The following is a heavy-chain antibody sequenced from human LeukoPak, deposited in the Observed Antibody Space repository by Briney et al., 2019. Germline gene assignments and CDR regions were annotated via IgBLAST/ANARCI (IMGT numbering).Heavy chain of an antibody. J-gene: IGHJ3*02. Sequence: GGSLRLSCAASGFTFSSYWMHWVRQAPGKGLVWVSRINSDGSSTSYADSVKGRFTISRDNAKNTLYLQMNSLRAEDTAVYYCAGVVAVAAIGAFDIWGQGTMVTVSS. D-gene: IGHD6-19*01. V-gene: IGHV3-74*01. CDR1: GFTFSSYW. CDR2: INSDGSST. CDR3: AGVVAVAAIGAFDI.